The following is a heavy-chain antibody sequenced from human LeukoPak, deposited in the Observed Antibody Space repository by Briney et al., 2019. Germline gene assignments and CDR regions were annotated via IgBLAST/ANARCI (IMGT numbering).Heavy chain of an antibody. CDR2: INPSGGST. V-gene: IGHV1-46*01. D-gene: IGHD3-10*01. CDR3: ARALTMVRGTDRFYYYYYMDV. J-gene: IGHJ6*03. CDR1: GYTFTSYY. Sequence: GASVKVSCKASGYTFTSYYMHWVRQAPGQGLEWMGIINPSGGSTSYAQKFQGRVTMTRDTSTSTVYMELSSLRSEDTAVYYCARALTMVRGTDRFYYYYYMDVWGKGTTVTISS.